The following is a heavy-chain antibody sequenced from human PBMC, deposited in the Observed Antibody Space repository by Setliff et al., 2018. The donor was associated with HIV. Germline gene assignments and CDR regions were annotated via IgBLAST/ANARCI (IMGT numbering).Heavy chain of an antibody. J-gene: IGHJ3*01. CDR2: TFDNGNT. CDR3: ARARITMTGGRLEPYAFDR. CDR1: GGSISFYY. V-gene: IGHV4-59*01. Sequence: SETLSLTCSISGGSISFYYWNWLRQTPGKGLEWIAYTFDNGNTHYNPSLESRVTLSLDTSRNLFSLRLASVTAADTAVYYCARARITMTGGRLEPYAFDRWGQGTKVTVSS. D-gene: IGHD3-22*01.